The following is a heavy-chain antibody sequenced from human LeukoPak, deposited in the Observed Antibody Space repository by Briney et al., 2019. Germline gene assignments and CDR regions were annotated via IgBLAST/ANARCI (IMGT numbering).Heavy chain of an antibody. Sequence: ASVKVSCKASGGTFSSYAISWVRQAPGQGLEWMGGIIPIFGTANYAQKFQGRVTITADESTSTAYMELSSLRSEDTAVYYCARLCFSTYCSSTSCYRLHAFDIWGQGAMVTVSS. CDR2: IIPIFGTA. V-gene: IGHV1-69*13. CDR1: GGTFSSYA. J-gene: IGHJ3*02. D-gene: IGHD2-2*02. CDR3: ARLCFSTYCSSTSCYRLHAFDI.